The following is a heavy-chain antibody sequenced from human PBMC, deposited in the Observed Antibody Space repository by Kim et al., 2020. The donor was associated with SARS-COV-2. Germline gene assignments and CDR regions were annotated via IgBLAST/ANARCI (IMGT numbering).Heavy chain of an antibody. D-gene: IGHD3-3*01. CDR3: ASLWSGYLYYFDY. Sequence: HNPSLKSRVTISVDTSKNQFSLKLSSVTAADTAVYYCASLWSGYLYYFDYWGQGTLVTVSS. V-gene: IGHV4-39*01. J-gene: IGHJ4*02.